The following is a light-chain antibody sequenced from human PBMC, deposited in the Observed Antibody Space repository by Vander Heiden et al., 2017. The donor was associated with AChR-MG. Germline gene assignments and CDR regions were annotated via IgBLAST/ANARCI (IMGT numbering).Light chain of an antibody. CDR2: DAS. CDR3: QQRSDWPRIT. J-gene: IGKJ5*01. CDR1: ESVDSY. Sequence: EIVLTQSPATLSLSPGERATLSCRASESVDSYLAWYQQKPGQAPRLLIYDASNRATGIPARFSGSGSGTDFTLTISGLEPEDLAVYYCQQRSDWPRITFGQGTRLEIK. V-gene: IGKV3-11*01.